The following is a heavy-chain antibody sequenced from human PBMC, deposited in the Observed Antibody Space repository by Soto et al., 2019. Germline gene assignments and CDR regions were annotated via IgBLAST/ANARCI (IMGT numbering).Heavy chain of an antibody. CDR2: ISAYNGNT. D-gene: IGHD6-25*01. CDR3: AGEGSAHDAFDI. Sequence: QVQLVQSGAEVKKPGASVKVSCKASGYTFTSYGISWVRQAPGQGLEWMGWISAYNGNTNYAQKLQGRVTMTTDTATSPDYMELRSLRSDDTAVYYCAGEGSAHDAFDIWGQGTMVTVSS. V-gene: IGHV1-18*01. J-gene: IGHJ3*02. CDR1: GYTFTSYG.